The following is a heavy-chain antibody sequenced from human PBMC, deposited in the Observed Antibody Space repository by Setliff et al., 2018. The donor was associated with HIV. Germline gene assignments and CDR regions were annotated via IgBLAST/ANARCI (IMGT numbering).Heavy chain of an antibody. CDR1: GGRFSSYA. CDR3: ARGTDGDYYYYMDV. V-gene: IGHV1-69*13. D-gene: IGHD3-10*01. CDR2: IIPMFGSA. Sequence: SVKVSCKASGGRFSSYAMSWVRQAPGQELEWMGGIIPMFGSANYAQKFQGRVTITADGSTRTVYMVLSSLRSEDTAVYYCARGTDGDYYYYMDVWGKGTTVTVSS. J-gene: IGHJ6*03.